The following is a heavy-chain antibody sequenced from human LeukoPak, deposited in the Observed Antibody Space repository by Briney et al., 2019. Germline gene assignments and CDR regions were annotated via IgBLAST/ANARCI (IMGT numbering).Heavy chain of an antibody. Sequence: SETLSLTCTVSGGSISSGSYYWSWIRQPAGKGLEWIGRIYTSGGTNYNPSLKSRVTISVDTSKNQFSLKLSSVTAADTAVYYCARALGYCSGGSCYRYYYHMDVWGKGTTVTVSS. CDR3: ARALGYCSGGSCYRYYYHMDV. J-gene: IGHJ6*03. CDR1: GGSISSGSYY. D-gene: IGHD2-15*01. V-gene: IGHV4-61*02. CDR2: IYTSGGT.